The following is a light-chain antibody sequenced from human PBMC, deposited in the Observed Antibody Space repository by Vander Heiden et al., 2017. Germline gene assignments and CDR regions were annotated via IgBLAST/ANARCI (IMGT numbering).Light chain of an antibody. Sequence: AIQMTQSPSFLSASVGERVSITCRASQDISNDLGWYQQKPGQAPKLLIDGASSLESGVPSRFSGSGSGTDFTLTISSLQPEDFATYYCLQDESYPLTFGGGTKVEVK. CDR2: GAS. CDR3: LQDESYPLT. V-gene: IGKV1-6*01. CDR1: QDISND. J-gene: IGKJ4*01.